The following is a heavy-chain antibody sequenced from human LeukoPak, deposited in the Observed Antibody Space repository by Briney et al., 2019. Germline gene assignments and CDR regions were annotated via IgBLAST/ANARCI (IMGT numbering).Heavy chain of an antibody. V-gene: IGHV3-7*01. CDR3: ARHLSGVTGYTYGRGIDY. D-gene: IGHD5-18*01. J-gene: IGHJ4*02. CDR2: IKKDGSEK. Sequence: GGSLRLSCAASGFTFSSSAMSWVRQAPGKGLEWVANIKKDGSEKYYVDSVKGRFTISRDNAKTSLYLQMISLRAEDTAVYYCARHLSGVTGYTYGRGIDYWGQGTLVTVSS. CDR1: GFTFSSSA.